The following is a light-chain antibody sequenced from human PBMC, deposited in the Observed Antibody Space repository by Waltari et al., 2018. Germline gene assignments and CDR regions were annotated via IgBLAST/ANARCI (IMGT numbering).Light chain of an antibody. Sequence: SSELTQDPGVSVALGQTVRITCQGDSLRGYYESWYQKKPGQAPVLVLLGKSDRPSGIPDRFSGSMSGTTAALAITGAQAEDEADYYCNSRDSSRNHRRVFGSGTKVTVL. CDR1: SLRGYY. CDR2: GKS. V-gene: IGLV3-19*01. J-gene: IGLJ6*01. CDR3: NSRDSSRNHRRV.